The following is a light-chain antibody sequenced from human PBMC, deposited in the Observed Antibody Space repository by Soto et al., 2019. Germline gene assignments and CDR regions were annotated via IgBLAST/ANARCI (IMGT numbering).Light chain of an antibody. CDR1: SSSIGAGYD. J-gene: IGLJ2*01. Sequence: QSVLTQPPSVSGAPGQRVTISCTGSSSSIGAGYDVHWYQQVPGTAPKLLIYGNNNRPSGVPDRFSGSKSGTSASLAITGLQAEDEADYYCQSYDSSLSGYVVFGGGTKLTVL. CDR3: QSYDSSLSGYVV. V-gene: IGLV1-40*01. CDR2: GNN.